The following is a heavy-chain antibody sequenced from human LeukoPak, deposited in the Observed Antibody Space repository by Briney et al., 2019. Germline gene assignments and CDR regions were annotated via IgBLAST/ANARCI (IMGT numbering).Heavy chain of an antibody. CDR2: IFHNGKT. CDR3: ARIFDS. V-gene: IGHV4-39*07. J-gene: IGHJ4*02. Sequence: SETLSLTCTVPGGSVSTSDYYWGWIRQTPGKGLEWIGDIFHNGKTNYSPSLKGRVTISIDTSNNQFSLRLPSVTAADTAVYYCARIFDSWGQGTLVTVSS. CDR1: GGSVSTSDYY.